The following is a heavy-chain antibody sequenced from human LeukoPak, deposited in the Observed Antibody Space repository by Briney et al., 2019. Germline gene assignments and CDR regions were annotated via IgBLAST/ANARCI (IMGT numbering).Heavy chain of an antibody. Sequence: PSETLSLTCTVSGGSISSSSYYWGWIRQPPGKGLEWIGSIYYSGSTYYNPSLKSRVTISVDTSKNQFSLKLSSVTAADTAVYYCARVTQAQQNFWSGYCPSYMDVWGKGTTVTVSS. CDR3: ARVTQAQQNFWSGYCPSYMDV. CDR1: GGSISSSSYY. CDR2: IYYSGST. V-gene: IGHV4-39*07. D-gene: IGHD3-3*01. J-gene: IGHJ6*03.